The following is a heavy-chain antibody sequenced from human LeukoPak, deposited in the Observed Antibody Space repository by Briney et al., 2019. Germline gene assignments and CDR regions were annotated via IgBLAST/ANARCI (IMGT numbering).Heavy chain of an antibody. Sequence: GGSLRLSCAVSGFTFSTYWMTWVRQAPGKGLEWVANIKQDGGDTYSVDSVRGRFTISRDNAKNSLYLQMNSLRAEDTAVYYCARAMDVWGQGTAVTVSS. CDR3: ARAMDV. J-gene: IGHJ6*02. CDR2: IKQDGGDT. CDR1: GFTFSTYW. V-gene: IGHV3-7*03.